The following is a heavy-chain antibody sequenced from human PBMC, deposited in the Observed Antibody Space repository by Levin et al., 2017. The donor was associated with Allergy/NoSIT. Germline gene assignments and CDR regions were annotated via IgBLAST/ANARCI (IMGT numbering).Heavy chain of an antibody. Sequence: ASVKVSCKASGGTFSSYAISWVRQAPGQGLEWMGGIIPIFGTANYAQKFQGRVTITADESTSTAYMELSSLRSEDTAVYYCARDRVAVAGNAFDIWGQGTMVTVSS. D-gene: IGHD6-19*01. CDR2: IIPIFGTA. V-gene: IGHV1-69*13. J-gene: IGHJ3*02. CDR3: ARDRVAVAGNAFDI. CDR1: GGTFSSYA.